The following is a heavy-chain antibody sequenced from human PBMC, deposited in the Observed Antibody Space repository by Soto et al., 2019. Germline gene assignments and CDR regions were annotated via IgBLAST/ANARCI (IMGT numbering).Heavy chain of an antibody. V-gene: IGHV3-30*18. Sequence: PGGSLRLSCAASGFTFSSYGMHWVRQAPGKGLEWVAVISYDGSNKYYADSVKGRFTISRDNSKNTLYLQMNSLRAEDTAVYYCAKVGGGEQQLGIDYYYGMDVWGQGTTVTVSS. D-gene: IGHD6-13*01. J-gene: IGHJ6*02. CDR1: GFTFSSYG. CDR2: ISYDGSNK. CDR3: AKVGGGEQQLGIDYYYGMDV.